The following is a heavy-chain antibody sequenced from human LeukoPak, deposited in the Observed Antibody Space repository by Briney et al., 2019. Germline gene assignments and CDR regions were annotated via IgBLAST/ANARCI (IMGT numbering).Heavy chain of an antibody. J-gene: IGHJ6*02. D-gene: IGHD2-2*02. CDR3: ARGPRRYCSSTSCYNYYYGMDV. CDR1: GGSISSSSYY. CDR2: INHSGST. V-gene: IGHV4-39*07. Sequence: SETLSLTCTVSGGSISSSSYYWGWLRQPPGKGLEWIGEINHSGSTNYNPSLKSRVTISVDTSKNQFSLKLSSVTAADTAVYYCARGPRRYCSSTSCYNYYYGMDVWGQGTTVTVSS.